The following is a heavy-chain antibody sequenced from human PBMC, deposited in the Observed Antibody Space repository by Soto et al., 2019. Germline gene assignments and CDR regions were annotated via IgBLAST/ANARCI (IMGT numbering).Heavy chain of an antibody. V-gene: IGHV1-2*02. Sequence: VASVEVSWKASGGTLSSYARRWVRQAPGQGLEWMGWINPSSGGTNYAQKFQGRVTMTRDTSISTAYMELSGLRSDDTAVYYCARVSSGDYYFDYWGQGTPLTVS. CDR2: INPSSGGT. CDR1: GGTLSSYA. D-gene: IGHD4-17*01. J-gene: IGHJ4*02. CDR3: ARVSSGDYYFDY.